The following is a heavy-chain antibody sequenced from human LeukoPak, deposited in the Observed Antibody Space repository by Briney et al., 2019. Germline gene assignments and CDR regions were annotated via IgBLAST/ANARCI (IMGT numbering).Heavy chain of an antibody. CDR2: IFSGGST. D-gene: IGHD5-12*01. J-gene: IGHJ6*02. V-gene: IGHV3-53*01. CDR3: PGPTYSDSTRYGMNV. Sequence: GGSLRLSCEAAGFTASSSYMNWVREARGKGLEWVSVIFSGGSTYYGESGRGRVTISRGNSQNTLYLQMNSLRPEDTAIYYCPGPTYSDSTRYGMNVWGQGPTVIVS. CDR1: GFTASSSY.